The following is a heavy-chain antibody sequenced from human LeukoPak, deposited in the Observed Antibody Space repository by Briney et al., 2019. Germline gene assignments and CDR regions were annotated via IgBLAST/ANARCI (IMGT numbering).Heavy chain of an antibody. CDR1: GYTLTSYG. J-gene: IGHJ5*02. V-gene: IGHV1-18*01. D-gene: IGHD3-16*02. Sequence: ASVKVSCKASGYTLTSYGISWVRQAPGQGLEWMGWISAYNGNTNYAQKLQGRVTMTTDTSTSTAYMELRSLRSDDTAVYYCARAPGLPNYDYVWGSYPDLGWFDPWGQGTLVTVSS. CDR3: ARAPGLPNYDYVWGSYPDLGWFDP. CDR2: ISAYNGNT.